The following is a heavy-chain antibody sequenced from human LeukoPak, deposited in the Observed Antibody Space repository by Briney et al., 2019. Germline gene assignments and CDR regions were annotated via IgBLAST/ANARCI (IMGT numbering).Heavy chain of an antibody. V-gene: IGHV3-48*03. D-gene: IGHD1-26*01. Sequence: GGSLRLSCAASGFTFSSYEMNWVRQAPGKGLEWVSYITSSGSTIFYADSVKGRFTISRDNAKNSLYLQMKSLRAEDTAVYYCARESGSSSKRFDYWGQGTLVTVSS. CDR3: ARESGSSSKRFDY. CDR1: GFTFSSYE. J-gene: IGHJ4*02. CDR2: ITSSGSTI.